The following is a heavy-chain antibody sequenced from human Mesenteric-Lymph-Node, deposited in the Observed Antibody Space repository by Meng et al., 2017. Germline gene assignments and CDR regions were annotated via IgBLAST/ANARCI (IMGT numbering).Heavy chain of an antibody. CDR2: IYTSGST. Sequence: SETLSLTCTVSGYSISSGYYWGWIRQPPGKGLEWIGRIYTSGSTNYNPSLKSRVTMSVDTSKNQFSLKLSSVTAADTAVYYCARELSNGIDYWGQGTLVTVSS. CDR1: GYSISSGYY. D-gene: IGHD1-1*01. CDR3: ARELSNGIDY. V-gene: IGHV4-38-2*02. J-gene: IGHJ4*02.